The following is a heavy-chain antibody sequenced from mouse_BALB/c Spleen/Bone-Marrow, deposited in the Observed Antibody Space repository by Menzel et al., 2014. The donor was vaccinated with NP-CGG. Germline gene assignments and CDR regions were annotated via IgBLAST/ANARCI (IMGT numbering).Heavy chain of an antibody. D-gene: IGHD1-1*01. Sequence: VQLKQSGPELVKPGASVKISCKASGYSFTGYFMNWVMQSHGKSLEWIGRINPYNGDTFYDQKFKGKATLTVDKSSSTAHMELRSLAPEDSAVYYCARSGYYGSSYFDYWGQGTTLTVSS. CDR2: INPYNGDT. CDR1: GYSFTGYF. CDR3: ARSGYYGSSYFDY. V-gene: IGHV1-20*02. J-gene: IGHJ2*01.